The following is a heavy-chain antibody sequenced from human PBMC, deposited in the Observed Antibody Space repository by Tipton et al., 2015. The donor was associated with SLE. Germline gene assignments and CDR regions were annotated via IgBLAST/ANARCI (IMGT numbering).Heavy chain of an antibody. CDR3: ARETQSLYSSSWQGDDAFDI. Sequence: QVQLVQSGAEVKKPGASVKVSCKASGYTFTSYGISWVRQAPGQGLEWMGWISAYNGNTNYAQKLQGRVTMTTDTSTSTAYMELRSLRSDDTAVYYCARETQSLYSSSWQGDDAFDIWGQGTMVTVSS. J-gene: IGHJ3*02. CDR2: ISAYNGNT. V-gene: IGHV1-18*01. D-gene: IGHD6-13*01. CDR1: GYTFTSYG.